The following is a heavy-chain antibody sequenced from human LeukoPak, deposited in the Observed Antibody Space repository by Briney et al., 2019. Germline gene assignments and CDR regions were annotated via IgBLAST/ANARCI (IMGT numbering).Heavy chain of an antibody. D-gene: IGHD6-13*01. Sequence: GGSLRLSCAASGFTFSDYYTSWIRQAPGKGLEWVSYISSSGSTIYYADSVKGRFTISRDNAKNSLYLQMNSLRAEDTAVYYCARDNREAAVNLDYWGQGTLVIVSS. CDR1: GFTFSDYY. CDR2: ISSSGSTI. J-gene: IGHJ4*02. V-gene: IGHV3-11*04. CDR3: ARDNREAAVNLDY.